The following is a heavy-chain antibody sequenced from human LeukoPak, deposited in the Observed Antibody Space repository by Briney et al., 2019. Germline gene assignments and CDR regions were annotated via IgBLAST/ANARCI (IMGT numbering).Heavy chain of an antibody. J-gene: IGHJ3*02. V-gene: IGHV3-21*01. CDR1: GFTFSRYS. D-gene: IGHD3-3*01. CDR2: ISISSNYI. Sequence: PGGSLRLSCAASGFTFSRYSMNWVRQAPGKGLRWVSSISISSNYIYYADSVKGRFTISRDNAKNSLYLQMNSLRAEDTAVYYCARGSRFGVVGRDAFDIWGQGTMVTVSS. CDR3: ARGSRFGVVGRDAFDI.